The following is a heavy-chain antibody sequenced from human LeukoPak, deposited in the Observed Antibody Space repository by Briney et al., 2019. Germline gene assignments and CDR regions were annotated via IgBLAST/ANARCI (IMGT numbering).Heavy chain of an antibody. D-gene: IGHD3-10*01. CDR3: VNSPYLYGSGAYIDY. CDR2: ISSNGGST. Sequence: PGGSLRLSCSASGFTFSSYAMHWVRQAPGKGLEYVSAISSNGGSTYYADSVKGRFTISRDNSKNTLYLQMSSPRAEDTAVYYCVNSPYLYGSGAYIDYWGREPWSPSPQ. J-gene: IGHJ4*02. CDR1: GFTFSSYA. V-gene: IGHV3-64D*06.